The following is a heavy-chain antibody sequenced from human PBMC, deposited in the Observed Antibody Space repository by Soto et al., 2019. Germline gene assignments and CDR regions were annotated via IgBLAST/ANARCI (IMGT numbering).Heavy chain of an antibody. V-gene: IGHV3-7*05. CDR3: VRGGSHNFDY. J-gene: IGHJ4*02. CDR2: IKEDGSEK. CDR1: GFTFSNYW. D-gene: IGHD1-26*01. Sequence: EVQLVESGGGLVQPGGSLRLSCAASGFTFSNYWMSWVRQAPGKGLEWVANIKEDGSEKYHVDSVKGRFTISRDNAKNLMYLQMDSLRAEDTAVYKCVRGGSHNFDYCGQGTLVTVSS.